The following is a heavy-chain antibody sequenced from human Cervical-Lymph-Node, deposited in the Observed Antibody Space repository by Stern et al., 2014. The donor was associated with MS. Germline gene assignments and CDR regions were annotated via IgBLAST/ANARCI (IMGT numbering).Heavy chain of an antibody. V-gene: IGHV1-69*01. CDR3: ARDGDYARTDIYYYYGMDV. Sequence: DQLVESGAEVKKPGSSVKVSCKASGGTFNNYAISWVRQAPGQGLEWMGGIIPIFGTANYAQKFQGRVKMTADESTNTAYMELRSLRSEDTAVYYCARDGDYARTDIYYYYGMDVWGQGTTVTVSS. CDR2: IIPIFGTA. CDR1: GGTFNNYA. J-gene: IGHJ6*02. D-gene: IGHD4-17*01.